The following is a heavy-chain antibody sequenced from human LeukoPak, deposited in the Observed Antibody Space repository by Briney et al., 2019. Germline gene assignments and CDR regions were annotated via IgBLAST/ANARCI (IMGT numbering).Heavy chain of an antibody. D-gene: IGHD5-12*01. J-gene: IGHJ3*02. Sequence: SETLSLTCTVSGGSISSSSHYWGWIRQPPGKGLEWIGSIYYSGSTYYNPSLKSRVTISVDTSKNQFSLKLSSVTAADTAVYYCAREWLRDGFDIWGQGTMVTVSS. CDR3: AREWLRDGFDI. V-gene: IGHV4-39*07. CDR2: IYYSGST. CDR1: GGSISSSSHY.